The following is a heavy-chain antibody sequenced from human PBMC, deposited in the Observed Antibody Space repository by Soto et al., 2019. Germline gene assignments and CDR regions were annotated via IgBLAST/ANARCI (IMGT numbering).Heavy chain of an antibody. D-gene: IGHD3-3*01. Sequence: ASEKGDCKASGFTMTRPDVQWVRQARGQRREWIGWIVVGSGNTNYAQRFQERVTITRDMSTSTAYMELSSLRSEDTAVYYCAADRPNHDFLSAYPDDYYHSGM. J-gene: IGHJ6*01. CDR2: IVVGSGNT. CDR3: AADRPNHDFLSAYPDDYYHSGM. V-gene: IGHV1-58*01. CDR1: GFTMTRPD.